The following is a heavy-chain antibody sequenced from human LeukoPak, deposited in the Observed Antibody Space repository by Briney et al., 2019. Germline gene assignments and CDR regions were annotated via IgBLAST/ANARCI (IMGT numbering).Heavy chain of an antibody. CDR1: GYTFTSYY. Sequence: ASVKVSCKASGYTFTSYYMHWLRQAPGQGLEWMGIINPSGGSTSYAQKFQGRVTMTRDTSTSTVYMELSSLRSEDTAVYYCARDGERWLQLYYFDYWGQGTLVTVSS. CDR2: INPSGGST. J-gene: IGHJ4*02. V-gene: IGHV1-46*01. CDR3: ARDGERWLQLYYFDY. D-gene: IGHD5-24*01.